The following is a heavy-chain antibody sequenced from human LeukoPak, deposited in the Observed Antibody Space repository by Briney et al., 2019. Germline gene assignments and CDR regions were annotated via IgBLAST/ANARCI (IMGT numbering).Heavy chain of an antibody. Sequence: PGGSLRLSCAASGFTFSSYRMHWVRQAPGKGLVWVAVIWYDGSNKYYADSVKGRFTISRDNSKNTLYLQMNSLRAEDTAVYYCASSKDYYGSGSYKDYWGQGTLVTVSS. J-gene: IGHJ4*02. D-gene: IGHD3-10*01. CDR3: ASSKDYYGSGSYKDY. V-gene: IGHV3-33*08. CDR1: GFTFSSYR. CDR2: IWYDGSNK.